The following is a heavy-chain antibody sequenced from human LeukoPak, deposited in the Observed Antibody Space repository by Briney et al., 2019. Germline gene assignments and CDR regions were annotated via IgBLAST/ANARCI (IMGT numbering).Heavy chain of an antibody. CDR3: ARASHDYGDYSHFDY. CDR2: IYTSEST. D-gene: IGHD4-17*01. J-gene: IGHJ4*02. V-gene: IGHV4-61*02. Sequence: SQTLSLTCSVSGGSISSSNYYWSWIRQPAGKGLEWIGRIYTSESTNYNPSLKSRVTISVDTSRNQFSLKLSSVTAADTAVYYCARASHDYGDYSHFDYWGQGTLVTVSS. CDR1: GGSISSSNYY.